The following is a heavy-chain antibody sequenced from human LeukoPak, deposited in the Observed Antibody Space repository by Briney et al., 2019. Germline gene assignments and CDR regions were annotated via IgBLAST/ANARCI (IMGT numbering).Heavy chain of an antibody. D-gene: IGHD3-22*01. CDR1: GGTFSSYA. CDR2: IIPILGIA. CDR3: ARPGGSSGYPFQH. J-gene: IGHJ1*01. V-gene: IGHV1-69*04. Sequence: GASVTVSCKASGGTFSSYAISWVRQAPGQGLEWMGRIIPILGIANYAQKFQGRVTITADKSTSTAYMELSSLRSEDTAVYYCARPGGSSGYPFQHWGQGTLVTVSS.